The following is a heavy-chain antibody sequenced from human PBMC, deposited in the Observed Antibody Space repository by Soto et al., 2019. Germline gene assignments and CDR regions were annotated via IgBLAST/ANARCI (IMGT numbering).Heavy chain of an antibody. D-gene: IGHD3-3*01. J-gene: IGHJ6*03. CDR1: GGSFSGYY. CDR3: ARGGTIFGVVFSYYYMDV. Sequence: SETLSLTCAVYGGSFSGYYWSWIRQPPGKGLEWIGEINRSGSTNYNPSLKSRVTISVGTSKNQFSLKLSSVTAADTAVYYCARGGTIFGVVFSYYYMDVWGKGTTVTVSS. CDR2: INRSGST. V-gene: IGHV4-34*01.